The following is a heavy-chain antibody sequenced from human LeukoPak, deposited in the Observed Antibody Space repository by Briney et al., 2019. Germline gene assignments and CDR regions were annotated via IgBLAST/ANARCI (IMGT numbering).Heavy chain of an antibody. Sequence: PGGSLRLSCAASGFTFSSYEMNWVRQAPGKGLEWVSYVSSSGSTIYYADSVKGRFTISRDNAKNSLYLQMNSLRAEDTAVYYCARSYYYDSSGCSNWFDPWGQGTLVTVSS. CDR3: ARSYYYDSSGCSNWFDP. D-gene: IGHD3-22*01. V-gene: IGHV3-48*03. CDR1: GFTFSSYE. J-gene: IGHJ5*02. CDR2: VSSSGSTI.